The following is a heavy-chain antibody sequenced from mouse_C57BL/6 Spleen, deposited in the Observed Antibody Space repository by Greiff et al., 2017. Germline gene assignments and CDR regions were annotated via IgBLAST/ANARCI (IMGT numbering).Heavy chain of an antibody. J-gene: IGHJ3*01. V-gene: IGHV2-9*01. Sequence: VTVVESGPGLVAPSQSLSITCTVSGFSLTSYGVDWVRQPPGKGLEWLGVIWGGGSTNYNSALMSRLSISKDNSKSQVFLKMNSLQTDDTAMYYSAKHEYSNCVGWFAYWGQGTLVTVSA. CDR3: AKHEYSNCVGWFAY. D-gene: IGHD2-5*01. CDR2: IWGGGST. CDR1: GFSLTSYG.